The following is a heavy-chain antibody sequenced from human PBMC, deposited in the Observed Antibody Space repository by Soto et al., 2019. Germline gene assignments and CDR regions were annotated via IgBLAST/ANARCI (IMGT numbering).Heavy chain of an antibody. CDR1: GFTFSGYW. Sequence: GGSLRLSCAASGFTFSGYWMHWVRQAPGKGLVWVSRISSDGTIPSYADSVKGRFTISRDNAKNTLYLQMNRLRAEDTAVYYCARIQHFDPDFDYWGQGMLVTVSS. V-gene: IGHV3-74*01. J-gene: IGHJ4*02. CDR2: ISSDGTIP. CDR3: ARIQHFDPDFDY.